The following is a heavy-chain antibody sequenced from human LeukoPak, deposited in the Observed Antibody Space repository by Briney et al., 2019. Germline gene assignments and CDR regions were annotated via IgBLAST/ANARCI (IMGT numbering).Heavy chain of an antibody. D-gene: IGHD1-26*01. CDR2: VSAHNGHT. CDR1: GYTFASYG. Sequence: GASVKVSCKASGYTFASYGISWVRQAPGEGLEWMGWVSAHNGHTRYPQKFQDRVTMTTGTSTTTAYMELRSLRSDDTAIYYCAKVGVAVGATFGVLDYWGQGTLVTVSS. J-gene: IGHJ4*02. V-gene: IGHV1-18*01. CDR3: AKVGVAVGATFGVLDY.